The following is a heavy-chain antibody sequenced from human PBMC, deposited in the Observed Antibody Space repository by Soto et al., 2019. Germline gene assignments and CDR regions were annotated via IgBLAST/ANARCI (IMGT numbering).Heavy chain of an antibody. Sequence: XGSLGLSFAASGFTVSDYAVIWVRQAPGKGLEWVSGILGRGTTYHADSVKGRFTISKDDSKSTLYLQMNNLRVEDTAVYYCAKDAIYGDGWWLADSWGQGTLVTVSS. CDR3: AKDAIYGDGWWLADS. CDR2: ILGRGTT. D-gene: IGHD2-21*02. J-gene: IGHJ5*02. V-gene: IGHV3-23*01. CDR1: GFTVSDYA.